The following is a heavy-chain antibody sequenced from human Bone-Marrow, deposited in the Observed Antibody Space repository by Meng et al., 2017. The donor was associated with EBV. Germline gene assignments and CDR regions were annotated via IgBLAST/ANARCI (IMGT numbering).Heavy chain of an antibody. D-gene: IGHD3-10*01. CDR3: ASESGRGFTPDY. CDR1: GGTFRSDA. J-gene: IGHJ4*02. V-gene: IGHV1-69*01. Sequence: QVQGVHSGGGVKKPGSSVKVPCKTSGGTFRSDAISWVRQAPGQGLEWMGGLIPLSDAPHYAQKFQGRVTITADESTSTHYLDLSGLRAEDTAVYYCASESGRGFTPDYWGQGTLVTVSS. CDR2: LIPLSDAP.